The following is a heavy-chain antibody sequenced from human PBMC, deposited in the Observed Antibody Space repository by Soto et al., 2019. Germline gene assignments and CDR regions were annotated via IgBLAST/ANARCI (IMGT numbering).Heavy chain of an antibody. Sequence: VASVKVSCKASGGTFSSYAISWVRQAPGQGLEWMGGIIPIFGTANYAQKFQGRVTITADESTSTAYMELSSLRSEDTAVYYCARADCSSTSCYRYWFDPWGQGTLVTVSS. J-gene: IGHJ5*02. CDR2: IIPIFGTA. CDR1: GGTFSSYA. CDR3: ARADCSSTSCYRYWFDP. D-gene: IGHD2-2*01. V-gene: IGHV1-69*13.